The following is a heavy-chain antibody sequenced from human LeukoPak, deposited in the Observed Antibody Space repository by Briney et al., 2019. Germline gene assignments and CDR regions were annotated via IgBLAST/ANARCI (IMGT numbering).Heavy chain of an antibody. CDR2: ISAYNGNT. J-gene: IGHJ6*02. Sequence: ASVKVSCKASGYTFTSYGISWVRQAPGQGLEWVGWISAYNGNTNYAQKLQGRVTVTTDTSTSTAYMELRSLRSDDTAVYYCARDGSGYYPRGPYYYGMDVWGQGTTVTVSS. V-gene: IGHV1-18*01. CDR1: GYTFTSYG. D-gene: IGHD3-22*01. CDR3: ARDGSGYYPRGPYYYGMDV.